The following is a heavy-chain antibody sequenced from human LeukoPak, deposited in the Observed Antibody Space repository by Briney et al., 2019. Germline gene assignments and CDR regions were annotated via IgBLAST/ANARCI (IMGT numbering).Heavy chain of an antibody. CDR3: ARYSGSYYIDY. CDR1: GYTFTGYY. V-gene: IGHV1-2*06. D-gene: IGHD1-26*01. CDR2: INPNSGGT. Sequence: GASVKVSCKASGYTFTGYYMHWVRQAPGQGLEWMGRINPNSGGTNYAQKFQGRVTMNRDTSIGTAYMELSRLRSDDTAVYYCARYSGSYYIDYWGQGTLVTVSS. J-gene: IGHJ4*02.